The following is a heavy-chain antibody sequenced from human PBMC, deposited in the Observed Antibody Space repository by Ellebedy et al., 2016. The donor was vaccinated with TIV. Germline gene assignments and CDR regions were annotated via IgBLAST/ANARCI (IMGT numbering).Heavy chain of an antibody. J-gene: IGHJ6*02. D-gene: IGHD6-13*01. CDR1: GGSISSYY. CDR3: ARQIAAAGMMYYGMDV. Sequence: SETLSLTCTVSGGSISSYYWSWIRQPPGKGLEWIGYIYYSGSTNYNPSLKSRVTISVDTSKNQFSLKLSSVTAADTAVYYCARQIAAAGMMYYGMDVWGQGTTVTVSS. V-gene: IGHV4-59*01. CDR2: IYYSGST.